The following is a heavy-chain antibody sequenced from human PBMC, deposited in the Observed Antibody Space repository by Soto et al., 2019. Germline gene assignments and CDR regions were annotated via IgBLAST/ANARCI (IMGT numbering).Heavy chain of an antibody. D-gene: IGHD6-13*01. CDR2: INHSGST. CDR3: ARDRIAARVRWFDT. Sequence: PSETLSLTCAVYGGSFSGYYWSWIRQPPGKGLEWIGEINHSGSTSYNRSLKSRVTISVDTSKNQFSLKLSSVTAADTAVYYCARDRIAARVRWFDTWGQGTLVTVSS. CDR1: GGSFSGYY. V-gene: IGHV4-34*01. J-gene: IGHJ5*02.